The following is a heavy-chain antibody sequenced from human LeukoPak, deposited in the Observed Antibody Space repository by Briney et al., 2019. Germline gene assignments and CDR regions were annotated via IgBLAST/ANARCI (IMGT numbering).Heavy chain of an antibody. D-gene: IGHD1-26*01. Sequence: GGSLRLSCSAPGFSFSTYAMHWVRQAPGKGLEYVSGISSIGGNIYYADSVKGRFTISRDSSKNTLYLQMSSLRAEDTAVYYCATGRRPSGSYYDYWGQGTLVTVSS. CDR3: ATGRRPSGSYYDY. CDR1: GFSFSTYA. V-gene: IGHV3-64D*06. CDR2: ISSIGGNI. J-gene: IGHJ4*02.